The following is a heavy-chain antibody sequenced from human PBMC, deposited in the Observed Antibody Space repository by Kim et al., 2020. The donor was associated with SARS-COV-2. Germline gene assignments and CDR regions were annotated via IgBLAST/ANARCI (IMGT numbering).Heavy chain of an antibody. CDR2: TYYRSQWYN. CDR1: GDSVSSISAA. D-gene: IGHD1-1*01. J-gene: IGHJ3*02. Sequence: SQTLSLTCAISGDSVSSISAAWNWIRQSPSRGLEWLGRTYYRSQWYNDYAVSVTIRVTINPDTSKNQFSLQLNSLTPEDTAVYYCAIVVKEMKSRYDWNGGAFGIWSQGTMVTVSS. V-gene: IGHV6-1*01. CDR3: AIVVKEMKSRYDWNGGAFGI.